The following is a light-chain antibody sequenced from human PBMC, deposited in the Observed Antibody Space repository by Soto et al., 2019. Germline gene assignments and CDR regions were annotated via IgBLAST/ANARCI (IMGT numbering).Light chain of an antibody. CDR1: QSISSY. CDR3: QQSYSISYT. J-gene: IGKJ2*01. V-gene: IGKV1-39*01. Sequence: DIQMTQSPSSLSASVGDRVTITCRASQSISSYLNWYQRKPGRAPKLLIYAASSLQSGVPSRFSGSGSGTEFTLTISSLQPEDFATYYCQQSYSISYTFGPRTKLEIK. CDR2: AAS.